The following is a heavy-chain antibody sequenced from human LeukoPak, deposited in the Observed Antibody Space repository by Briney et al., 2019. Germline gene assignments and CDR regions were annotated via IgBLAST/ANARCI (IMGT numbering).Heavy chain of an antibody. CDR1: GGSFSGYY. CDR2: INHSGST. D-gene: IGHD5-12*01. V-gene: IGHV4-34*01. Sequence: KPSETLSLTCAVYGGSFSGYYWSWIRQPPGKGLEWIGEINHSGSTNYNPSLESRVTISVDTSKNQFSLKLSSVTAADTAVYYCGGGRGYSGYGNLDYWGQGTLVTVSS. J-gene: IGHJ4*02. CDR3: GGGRGYSGYGNLDY.